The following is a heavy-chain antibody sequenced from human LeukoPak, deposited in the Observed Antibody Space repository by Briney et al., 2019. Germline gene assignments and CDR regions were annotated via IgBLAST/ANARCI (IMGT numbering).Heavy chain of an antibody. Sequence: ASVKVSCKTSGYTFTNYGVHWVRQAPGQGSEWMGWISAHNGNTNYAQKFQGRVTMTTDTSTSTAYMELRSLRSDDMAVYYCARAEYCSSTSCYSGGRLYSSSAGDYWGQGTLVTVSS. CDR3: ARAEYCSSTSCYSGGRLYSSSAGDY. V-gene: IGHV1-18*03. CDR1: GYTFTNYG. D-gene: IGHD2-2*01. J-gene: IGHJ4*02. CDR2: ISAHNGNT.